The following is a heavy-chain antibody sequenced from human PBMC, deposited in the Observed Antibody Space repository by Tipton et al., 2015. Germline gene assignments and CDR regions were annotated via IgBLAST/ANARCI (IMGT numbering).Heavy chain of an antibody. CDR3: ARITMSFAFDI. CDR1: GGSISHYY. CDR2: IYYSGNT. V-gene: IGHV4-59*01. Sequence: TLSLTCTVSGGSISHYYWSWIRQPPGKGPEWLGHIYYSGNTNYNPSLKSRVTMSVDTSKNQFSLKLTSVNAADTAVYYCARITMSFAFDIWGQGTMVTVSS. J-gene: IGHJ3*02.